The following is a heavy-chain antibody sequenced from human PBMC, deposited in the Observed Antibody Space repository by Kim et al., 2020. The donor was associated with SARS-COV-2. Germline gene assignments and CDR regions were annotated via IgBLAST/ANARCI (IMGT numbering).Heavy chain of an antibody. CDR3: TTGGNWNGGVYYYYGMDV. CDR2: IKSKTDGGTT. Sequence: GGSLRLSCAASGFTFSNAWMSWVRQAPGKGLEWVGRIKSKTDGGTTDYAAPVKGRFTISRDDSKNTLYLQMNSLKTEDTAVYYCTTGGNWNGGVYYYYGMDVWGQGTTVTVSS. D-gene: IGHD1-20*01. CDR1: GFTFSNAW. J-gene: IGHJ6*02. V-gene: IGHV3-15*01.